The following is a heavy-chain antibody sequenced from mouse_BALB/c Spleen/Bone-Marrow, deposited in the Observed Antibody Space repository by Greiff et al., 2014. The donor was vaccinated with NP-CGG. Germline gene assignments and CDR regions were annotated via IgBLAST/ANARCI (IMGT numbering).Heavy chain of an antibody. CDR3: ASYDYGYYFDY. Sequence: VQLKESGAELVKPGASVKLSCTTSGFNIKDTYMHWVKLRPEQGLEWIGRIAPANGNTKYAPKFQGKATITADTSSNTAYLQLSSLTSEDTAVYFCASYDYGYYFDYWGQGTTLTVSS. J-gene: IGHJ2*01. CDR1: GFNIKDTY. V-gene: IGHV14-3*02. D-gene: IGHD2-4*01. CDR2: IAPANGNT.